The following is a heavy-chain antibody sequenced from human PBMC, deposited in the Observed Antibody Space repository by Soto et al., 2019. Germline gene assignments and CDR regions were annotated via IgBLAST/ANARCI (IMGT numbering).Heavy chain of an antibody. V-gene: IGHV1-46*01. CDR3: ARHSPCGGDSKSYYYGMDV. D-gene: IGHD2-21*02. CDR2: TNPSGGST. Sequence: ASVKVSCKASGYTFTSYYMHWVRQAPGQGLEWMGITNPSGGSTSYAQKFQGRVTMTRDTSTSTVYMELSSLRSEDTAVYYCARHSPCGGDSKSYYYGMDVWRQGSTVIFSS. CDR1: GYTFTSYY. J-gene: IGHJ6*02.